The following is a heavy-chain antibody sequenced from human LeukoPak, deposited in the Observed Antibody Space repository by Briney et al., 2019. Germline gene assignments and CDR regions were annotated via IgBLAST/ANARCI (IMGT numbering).Heavy chain of an antibody. D-gene: IGHD2-21*02. J-gene: IGHJ4*02. CDR2: IIPIFGTA. CDR3: AATLTGDYYFDY. V-gene: IGHV1-69*05. Sequence: SVKVSCKASGGTFSSYAISWVRQAPGQGLEWMGRIIPIFGTANYAQKFQGRVTITTNESTSTAYMELSSLRSEDTAVYYCAATLTGDYYFDYWGQGTLVTVSS. CDR1: GGTFSSYA.